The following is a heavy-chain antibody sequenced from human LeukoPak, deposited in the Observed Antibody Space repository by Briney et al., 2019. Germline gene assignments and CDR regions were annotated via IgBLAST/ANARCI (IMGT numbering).Heavy chain of an antibody. CDR2: MNPNSGNT. J-gene: IGHJ6*03. CDR3: ARAVGATDYYYYMDV. V-gene: IGHV1-8*03. Sequence: ASVKVSCKASGYTFTSYDINWVRQATGQGLEWMGWMNPNSGNTGYAQKFQGRVTITRNTSISTAYMELSSLRSEDTAVYYCARAVGATDYYYYMDVWGKGTTVTVSS. CDR1: GYTFTSYD. D-gene: IGHD1-26*01.